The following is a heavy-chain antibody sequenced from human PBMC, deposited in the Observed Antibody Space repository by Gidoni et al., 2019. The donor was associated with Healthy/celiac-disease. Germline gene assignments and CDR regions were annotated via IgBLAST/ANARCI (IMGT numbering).Heavy chain of an antibody. J-gene: IGHJ6*02. D-gene: IGHD3-3*01. CDR1: GFTFSTHA. Sequence: EVQLLESGGGLVQPGGSLRLSRAASGFTFSTHAMSCLRQAPGKGLEWVSAISGSGGSTYYADSVKGRFTISRDNSKNTLYLQMNSLRAEDTAVYYCAKEGRDEVTIFGVVTYSYYYGMDVWGQGTTVTVSS. CDR3: AKEGRDEVTIFGVVTYSYYYGMDV. CDR2: ISGSGGST. V-gene: IGHV3-23*01.